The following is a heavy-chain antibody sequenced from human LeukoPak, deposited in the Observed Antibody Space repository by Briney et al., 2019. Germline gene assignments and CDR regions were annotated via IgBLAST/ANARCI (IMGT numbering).Heavy chain of an antibody. CDR1: GYTFTGYY. D-gene: IGHD3-10*01. CDR2: INPNSGAT. CDR3: AGQGITMVRGVIINGNWFDP. V-gene: IGHV1-2*02. Sequence: GASVKVSYKASGYTFTGYYIHWVRQAPGQGLEWMGWINPNSGATNYAQKFQGRVTMTRDTSISTAYMELSRLRSDDTAVYYCAGQGITMVRGVIINGNWFDPWGQGSLVTVSS. J-gene: IGHJ5*02.